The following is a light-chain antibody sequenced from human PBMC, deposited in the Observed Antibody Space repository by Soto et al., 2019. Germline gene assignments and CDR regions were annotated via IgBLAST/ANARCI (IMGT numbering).Light chain of an antibody. V-gene: IGKV2-28*01. J-gene: IGKJ1*01. CDR3: MQALQTPRT. CDR2: LGS. CDR1: QSLLHNNGYNY. Sequence: DLVMTQSPLSLPVTPGEPASISCRSSQSLLHNNGYNYLDWYLQKPGQSPQLLIYLGSNRASGVPDRFSGSGSGTHFTLKISRVEAEDVGVYYCMQALQTPRTFGQGTKVEIK.